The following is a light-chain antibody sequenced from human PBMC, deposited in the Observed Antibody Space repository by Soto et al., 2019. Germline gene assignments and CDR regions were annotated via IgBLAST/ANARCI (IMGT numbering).Light chain of an antibody. CDR3: QQSYSSLTWT. CDR1: QSIDNY. J-gene: IGKJ1*01. V-gene: IGKV1-39*01. Sequence: DIQMTQSPSSLSASVGDRVTITCRASQSIDNYLNWYQQKPGKAPKLLIYASSSLQSGVPSRFSGSGSVTEFTLTISGLQPEDFATYYCQQSYSSLTWTFGQGTKVEIK. CDR2: ASS.